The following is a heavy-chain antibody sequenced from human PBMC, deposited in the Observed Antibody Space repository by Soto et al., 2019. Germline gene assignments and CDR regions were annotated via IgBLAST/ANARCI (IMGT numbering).Heavy chain of an antibody. Sequence: ASVKVSCKTSGYTFSNYGITWVRQAPGQPLEWLGWISLYSDGTNYAQRFQGRVSMTTDTSTTTAYMELRSLRSDDTAVYYCARVVPGAEAWFGPWGQGTLVTVSS. J-gene: IGHJ5*02. CDR3: ARVVPGAEAWFGP. V-gene: IGHV1-18*01. D-gene: IGHD2-2*01. CDR1: GYTFSNYG. CDR2: ISLYSDGT.